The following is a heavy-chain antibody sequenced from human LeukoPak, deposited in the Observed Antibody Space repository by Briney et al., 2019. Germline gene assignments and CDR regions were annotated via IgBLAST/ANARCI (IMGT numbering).Heavy chain of an antibody. CDR2: INPNSGGT. V-gene: IGHV1-2*02. J-gene: IGHJ5*02. Sequence: ASVKVSCKASGYTFTGYYIHWVRQAPGQGLEWMGWINPNSGGTNYAQKFQGRVTMARDTSISTAYMELSGLRSDDTAVYYCARGNSDTVVATGLNHWGRGTLVTVSS. D-gene: IGHD2-15*01. CDR3: ARGNSDTVVATGLNH. CDR1: GYTFTGYY.